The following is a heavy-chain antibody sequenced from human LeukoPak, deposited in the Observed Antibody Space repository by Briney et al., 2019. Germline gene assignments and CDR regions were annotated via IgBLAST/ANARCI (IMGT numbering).Heavy chain of an antibody. CDR2: INPNSGGT. D-gene: IGHD4-17*01. V-gene: IGHV1-2*04. CDR3: AREGQYGDYVDY. J-gene: IGHJ4*02. CDR1: GYTFTGYY. Sequence: ASVKVSRKASGYTFTGYYMHWVRQAPGQGLEWMGWINPNSGGTNYAQKFQGWVTMTRDTSISTAYMELSRLRSDDTAVYYCAREGQYGDYVDYWGQGTLVTVSS.